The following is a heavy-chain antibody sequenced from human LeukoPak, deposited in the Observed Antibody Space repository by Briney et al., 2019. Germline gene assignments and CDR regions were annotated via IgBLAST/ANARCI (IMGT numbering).Heavy chain of an antibody. CDR1: GGSISSSGYY. CDR3: ARHEYSGSYYGLSWFDP. Sequence: SETLSLTCTVSGGSISSSGYYWGWIRQPPGRGREGVASIYYSGGTYYNPSLKSRVTISVDTSKNQLSLKLISLTAADTAVYYCARHEYSGSYYGLSWFDPRGQGTLVTVSS. D-gene: IGHD1-26*01. J-gene: IGHJ5*02. CDR2: IYYSGGT. V-gene: IGHV4-39*01.